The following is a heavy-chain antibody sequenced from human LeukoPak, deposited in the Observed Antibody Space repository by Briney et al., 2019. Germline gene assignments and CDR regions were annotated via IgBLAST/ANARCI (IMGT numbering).Heavy chain of an antibody. Sequence: GGSLRLSCAASGFTFSNAWMSWVRQAPGKGLEWVGRIKSKTDGATTDYAAPVKGRFTISRDDSKNTLYLQMNSLKTEDTAVYYCTTESPVGYWGQGTLVTVSS. D-gene: IGHD4-23*01. CDR1: GFTFSNAW. CDR3: TTESPVGY. V-gene: IGHV3-15*01. CDR2: IKSKTDGATT. J-gene: IGHJ4*02.